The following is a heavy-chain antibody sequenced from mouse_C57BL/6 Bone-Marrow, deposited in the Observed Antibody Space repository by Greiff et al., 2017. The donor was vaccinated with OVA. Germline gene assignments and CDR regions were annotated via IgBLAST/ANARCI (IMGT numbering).Heavy chain of an antibody. Sequence: QVHVKQPGAELVRPGTSVKLSCKASGYTFTNYWMHWVKQRPGQGLEWIGVIAPSDSYINYNQKFKGRATLTVDKSSSTAYMHLSSLTSEDSAVYYCAHYGSRLYLHYWGQGTSLTVSS. V-gene: IGHV1-59*01. CDR1: GYTFTNYW. J-gene: IGHJ2*02. CDR2: IAPSDSYI. D-gene: IGHD1-1*01. CDR3: AHYGSRLYLHY.